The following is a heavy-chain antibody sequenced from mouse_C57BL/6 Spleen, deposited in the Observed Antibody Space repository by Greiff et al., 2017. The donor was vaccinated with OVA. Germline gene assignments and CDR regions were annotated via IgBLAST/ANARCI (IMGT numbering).Heavy chain of an antibody. CDR1: GYTFTSYW. V-gene: IGHV1-59*01. J-gene: IGHJ4*01. D-gene: IGHD2-4*01. Sequence: QVQLQQPGAELVRPGTSVKLSCKASGYTFTSYWMHWVKQRPGQGLEWIGVIDPSDSYTNYNQKFKGKATLTVDTSSSTAYMQLSSLTSEDSAVYDCARRKDYDYDGYAMDYWGQGTSVTVSS. CDR2: IDPSDSYT. CDR3: ARRKDYDYDGYAMDY.